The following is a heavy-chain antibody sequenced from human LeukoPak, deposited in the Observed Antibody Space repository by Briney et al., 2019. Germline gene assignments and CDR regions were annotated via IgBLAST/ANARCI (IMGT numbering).Heavy chain of an antibody. J-gene: IGHJ5*02. V-gene: IGHV1-2*06. CDR3: ARGVAAAGSRLDP. Sequence: GASVKVSCKTSGYSFTGYFIHWVRQAPGQGFEWLGRINPNSGGTKYAQKFQDRVSMTRDTSIGAAYMELNSLRLDDTAVYYCARGVAAAGSRLDPWGQGTLITVSS. D-gene: IGHD6-13*01. CDR1: GYSFTGYF. CDR2: INPNSGGT.